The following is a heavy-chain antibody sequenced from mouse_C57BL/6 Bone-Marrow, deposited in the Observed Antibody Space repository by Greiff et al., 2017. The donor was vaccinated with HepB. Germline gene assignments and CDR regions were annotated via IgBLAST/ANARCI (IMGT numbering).Heavy chain of an antibody. CDR1: GYSFTGYY. D-gene: IGHD1-1*01. V-gene: IGHV1-42*01. CDR3: ARDCYGSSY. Sequence: VQLQQSGPELVKPGASVKISCKASGYSFTGYYMNWVKQSPEKSLEWIGEINPSTGGTTYNQKFKAKATLTVDKSSSTAYMQLKSLTSEDSAVYYCARDCYGSSYWGQGTLVTVSA. CDR2: INPSTGGT. J-gene: IGHJ3*01.